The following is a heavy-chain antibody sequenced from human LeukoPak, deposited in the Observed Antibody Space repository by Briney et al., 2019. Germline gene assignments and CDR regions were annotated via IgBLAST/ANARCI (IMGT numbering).Heavy chain of an antibody. CDR3: AKQGSLITGTYYFDY. CDR1: GFSFSSYS. V-gene: IGHV3-48*01. D-gene: IGHD1-20*01. J-gene: IGHJ4*02. Sequence: GGSLRLSCAAGGFSFSSYSMNWVRQAPGKRLEWIAYISSYTITYYADFVKGRFTISRDNAKKSLDLQMNSLRAEDTAVYYCAKQGSLITGTYYFDYWGQGTLVTVSS. CDR2: ISSYTIT.